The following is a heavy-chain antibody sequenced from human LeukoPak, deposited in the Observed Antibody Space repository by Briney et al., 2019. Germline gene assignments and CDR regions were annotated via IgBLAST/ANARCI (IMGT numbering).Heavy chain of an antibody. J-gene: IGHJ6*03. Sequence: SEPLSLTCTVSGGSISSYYWSWIRQPAGKGLEWIGRIYTSGSTNYNPSLKSRVTISVDKSKNQFSLKLSSVTAADTAVYYCARDRFSEYQLSHKLRYYYYYMDVWGKGTTVTVSS. CDR1: GGSISSYY. CDR3: ARDRFSEYQLSHKLRYYYYYMDV. CDR2: IYTSGST. D-gene: IGHD2-2*01. V-gene: IGHV4-4*07.